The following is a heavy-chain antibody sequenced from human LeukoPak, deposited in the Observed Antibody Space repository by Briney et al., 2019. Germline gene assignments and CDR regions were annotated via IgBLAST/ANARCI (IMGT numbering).Heavy chain of an antibody. J-gene: IGHJ4*02. Sequence: GRSLRLSCAASGFTFSSYGMHWVRQAPGKGLEWVAVISYDGSNKYYADSVKGRFTISRDNSKNTLYLQMNSLRAEDTAVYCCAKDLDYWGQGTLVTVSS. CDR2: ISYDGSNK. V-gene: IGHV3-30*18. CDR3: AKDLDY. CDR1: GFTFSSYG.